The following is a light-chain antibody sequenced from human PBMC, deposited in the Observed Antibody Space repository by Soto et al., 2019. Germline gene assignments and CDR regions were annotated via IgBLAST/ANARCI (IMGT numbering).Light chain of an antibody. V-gene: IGKV1-5*03. CDR1: QSISSW. CDR2: KAS. CDR3: QQYNSYRRT. J-gene: IGKJ1*01. Sequence: DIQMTQSPSTLSASVGDRVTITCRASQSISSWLAWYQQKPGKAPKLLIYKASSLESGVPSRFSGSGSGTEFTLTISILQPDDFATYYFQQYNSYRRTFGQGTKVEIK.